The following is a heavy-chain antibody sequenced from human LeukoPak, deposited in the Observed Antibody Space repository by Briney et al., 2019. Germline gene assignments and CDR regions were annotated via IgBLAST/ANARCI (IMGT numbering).Heavy chain of an antibody. Sequence: GGSLRLSCAASGFTVSSNYMSWVRQAPGKGLEWVSVIYSGGSTYYADSVKGRFTISRDSSKNTLYLQMNSLRAEDTAVYYCARENGDYELGYFDYWGQGTLVTVSS. D-gene: IGHD4-17*01. CDR3: ARENGDYELGYFDY. J-gene: IGHJ4*02. V-gene: IGHV3-66*02. CDR2: IYSGGST. CDR1: GFTVSSNY.